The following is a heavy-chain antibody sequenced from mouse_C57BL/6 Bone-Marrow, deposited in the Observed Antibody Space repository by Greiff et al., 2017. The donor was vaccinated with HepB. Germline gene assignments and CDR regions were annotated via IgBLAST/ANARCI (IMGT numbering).Heavy chain of an antibody. CDR3: AVYDGFTGGFAY. Sequence: VQVVESGAELARPGASVKLSCKASGYTFTSYGISWVKQRTGQGLEWIGEIYPRSGNTYYNEKFKGKATLTADKSSSTAYMELRSLTSEDSAVYFCAVYDGFTGGFAYWGQGTLVTVSA. CDR2: IYPRSGNT. D-gene: IGHD2-3*01. V-gene: IGHV1-81*01. CDR1: GYTFTSYG. J-gene: IGHJ3*01.